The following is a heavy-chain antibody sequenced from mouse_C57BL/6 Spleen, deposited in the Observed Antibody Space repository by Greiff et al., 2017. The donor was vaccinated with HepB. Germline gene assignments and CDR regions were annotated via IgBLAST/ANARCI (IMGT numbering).Heavy chain of an antibody. CDR1: GYTFTSYW. CDR2: INPSNGGT. D-gene: IGHD2-2*01. V-gene: IGHV1-53*01. CDR3: SRPRYYGYDDYAMDD. Sequence: QVQLQQPGTELVKPGASVKLSCKASGYTFTSYWMHWVKQRPGQGLEWIGNINPSNGGTNYNEKFQSKATLTVDKSSSTAYMQLSSLTSEDSAVYEWSRPRYYGYDDYAMDDWGQGTSVTVSS. J-gene: IGHJ4*01.